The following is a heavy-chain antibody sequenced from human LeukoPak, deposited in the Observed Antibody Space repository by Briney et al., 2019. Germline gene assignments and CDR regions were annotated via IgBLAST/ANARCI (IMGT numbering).Heavy chain of an antibody. CDR3: AKSNLYSNGWYRY. V-gene: IGHV3-23*01. J-gene: IGHJ4*02. D-gene: IGHD6-19*01. CDR1: GFTFSSYA. Sequence: GGSLRLSCAASGFTFSSYAMSWVRQAPGKGLEWVSAISSSGGSTYYADSVKGRFTISRDNSKNTLSLQMNSLRAEDTAVYYCAKSNLYSNGWYRYWGQGTPVTVSS. CDR2: ISSSGGST.